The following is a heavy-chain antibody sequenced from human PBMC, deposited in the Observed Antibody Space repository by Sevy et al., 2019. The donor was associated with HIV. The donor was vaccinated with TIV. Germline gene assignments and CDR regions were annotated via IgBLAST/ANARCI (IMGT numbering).Heavy chain of an antibody. V-gene: IGHV3-15*01. CDR3: ATGGTAEAFDV. J-gene: IGHJ3*01. CDR1: GFTFSNFW. Sequence: GGSLRLSRAASGFTFSNFWISWVRQAPEKGLEWVGRIKSNADGGTADYAARFKGKFTISRDDSKNTLFLQMSSLKTEDTAVYYCATGGTAEAFDVWGPGTMVTVSS. CDR2: IKSNADGGTA. D-gene: IGHD1-1*01.